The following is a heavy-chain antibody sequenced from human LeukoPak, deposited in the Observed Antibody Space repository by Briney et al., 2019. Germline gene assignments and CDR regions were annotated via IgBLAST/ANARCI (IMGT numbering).Heavy chain of an antibody. V-gene: IGHV4-34*01. CDR3: ARAGYFYYYIDV. Sequence: SETLSLTCAVYGGSFSGHYWSWISQPPEKGLEWIGEINHSGSTNYNPSLKSRVTISVDTSKNQFSLKLSSVTAADTAVHYCARAGYFYYYIDVWDKGTTVTVSS. CDR2: INHSGST. J-gene: IGHJ6*03. CDR1: GGSFSGHY.